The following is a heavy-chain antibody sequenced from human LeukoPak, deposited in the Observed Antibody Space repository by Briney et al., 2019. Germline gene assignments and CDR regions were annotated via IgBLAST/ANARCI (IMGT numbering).Heavy chain of an antibody. V-gene: IGHV1-69*13. CDR3: ASIGGLAARSYYYYMDV. CDR2: IIPIFGTA. Sequence: SVKVSCKASGGTFSSYAISWVRQAPGQGLEWMGGIIPIFGTANYAQKFQGRVTITADESTSTAHMELSSLRSEDTAVYYRASIGGLAARSYYYYMDVWGKGTTVTVSS. D-gene: IGHD6-6*01. J-gene: IGHJ6*03. CDR1: GGTFSSYA.